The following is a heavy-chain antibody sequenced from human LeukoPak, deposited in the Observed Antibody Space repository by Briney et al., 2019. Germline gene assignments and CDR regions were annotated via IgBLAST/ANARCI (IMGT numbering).Heavy chain of an antibody. CDR2: INTSGSTNQT. CDR3: AREAGSTRFYDY. Sequence: SETLSLTCSVSGGSTSGYYWSWIRQPAGRGLEWIGRINTSGSTNQTNQNPSLKSRVTMSVDTYNNQFSLNLRSVTAADTAVYYCAREAGSTRFYDYWGQGTLVTVSA. D-gene: IGHD2-2*01. V-gene: IGHV4-4*07. CDR1: GGSTSGYY. J-gene: IGHJ4*02.